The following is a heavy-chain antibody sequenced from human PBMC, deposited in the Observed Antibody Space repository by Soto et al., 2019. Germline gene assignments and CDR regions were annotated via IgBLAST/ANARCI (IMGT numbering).Heavy chain of an antibody. D-gene: IGHD3-22*01. J-gene: IGHJ4*02. CDR2: IVVGSGNT. V-gene: IGHV1-58*01. CDR1: GFTFTSSA. CDR3: AAAPYYYDGSVFYFDY. Sequence: SVKVSCKASGFTFTSSAVQWVRQARGQRLEWIGWIVVGSGNTNYAQKFQERVTITRDMSTSTAYMQLSSLRSEDTAVYYCAAAPYYYDGSVFYFDYGGRGPRATVP.